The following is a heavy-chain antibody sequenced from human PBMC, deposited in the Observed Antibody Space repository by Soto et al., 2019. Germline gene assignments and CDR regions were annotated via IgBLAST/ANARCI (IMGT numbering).Heavy chain of an antibody. J-gene: IGHJ4*02. V-gene: IGHV4-39*01. D-gene: IGHD3-3*01. CDR1: GDSITTNGYY. CDR2: VYWTGST. CDR3: ARSHYNYGLLIAY. Sequence: PSETLSLTCSVSGDSITTNGYYWGWIRQPPGKGLQWIGNVYWTGSTYSHPSLTSRVFISVDTSKNEFSLRLTSVTAADTAVYYCARSHYNYGLLIAYWGPGTLVTVSS.